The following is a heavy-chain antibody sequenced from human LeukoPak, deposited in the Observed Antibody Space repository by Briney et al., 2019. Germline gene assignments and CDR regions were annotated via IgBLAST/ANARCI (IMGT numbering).Heavy chain of an antibody. V-gene: IGHV4-30-4*08. Sequence: SETLSLTCTVYGGSFSGYYWSWIRQPPGKGLEWIGYIYYSGSTYYNPSLKSRVTISVDTSKNQFSLKLSSVTAADTAVYYCASLGYFSLGYCSGGSCGDYWGQGTLVTVSS. CDR3: ASLGYFSLGYCSGGSCGDY. D-gene: IGHD2-15*01. J-gene: IGHJ4*02. CDR1: GGSFSGYY. CDR2: IYYSGST.